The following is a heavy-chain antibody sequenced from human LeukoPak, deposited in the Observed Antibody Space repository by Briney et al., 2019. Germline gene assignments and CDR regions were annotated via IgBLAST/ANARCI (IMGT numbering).Heavy chain of an antibody. CDR2: IMRDGSEK. V-gene: IGHV3-7*01. D-gene: IGHD5-18*01. J-gene: IGHJ4*02. Sequence: PGGSLRLSCAASGFSFSTYWMNWVRQPPGRALEGVANIMRDGSEKYYVDSVKGRFTITRDNAKNSLYLQMNSLRAEDGAVYYCARDPSRGYSYGYADYWGQGSLVIVSS. CDR1: GFSFSTYW. CDR3: ARDPSRGYSYGYADY.